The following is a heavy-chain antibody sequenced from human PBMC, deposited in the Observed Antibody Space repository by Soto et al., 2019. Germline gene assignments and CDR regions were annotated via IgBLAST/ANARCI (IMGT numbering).Heavy chain of an antibody. Sequence: SETLSLTCTVSGASISSGDYYWSWIRQPPGKGLEWIGYIYYSGSTYYHPSLQSRVTISIDASKNQFSLKLRSVTAADTAMYYCARGGGGYVRPGYHYGLDVWGQGTTVTVSS. D-gene: IGHD2-15*01. J-gene: IGHJ6*02. CDR1: GASISSGDYY. V-gene: IGHV4-30-4*01. CDR2: IYYSGST. CDR3: ARGGGGYVRPGYHYGLDV.